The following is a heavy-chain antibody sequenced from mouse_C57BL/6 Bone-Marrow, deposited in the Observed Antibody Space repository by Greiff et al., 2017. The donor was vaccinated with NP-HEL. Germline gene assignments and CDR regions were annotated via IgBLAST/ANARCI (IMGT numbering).Heavy chain of an antibody. CDR2: IRSKSNNYAT. V-gene: IGHV10-1*01. CDR3: LVITTVVTKNCYAMDY. CDR1: GFSFNTYA. D-gene: IGHD1-1*01. Sequence: EVHLVESGGGLVQPKGSLKLSCAASGFSFNTYAMNWVRQAPGKGLEWVARIRSKSNNYATYYADSVKDRFTISRDDSESMLYLQMNNLKTEDTAMYYCLVITTVVTKNCYAMDYWGQGTSVTVSS. J-gene: IGHJ4*01.